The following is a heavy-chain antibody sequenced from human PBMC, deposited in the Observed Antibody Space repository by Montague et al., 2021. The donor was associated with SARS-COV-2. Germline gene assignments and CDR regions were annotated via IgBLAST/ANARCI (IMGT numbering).Heavy chain of an antibody. D-gene: IGHD6-19*01. V-gene: IGHV4-39*02. CDR1: GESIDRDTYY. J-gene: IGHJ4*02. Sequence: SETLSPTCIVSGESIDRDTYYWGWIRQSPGKGLEWIGSLSSSGSTYYNPSLRSRVTISMDTSKNHFSLKVNSVTATDTAVYFCARPGSVSGWFSFADWGQGTLVSVSS. CDR2: LSSSGST. CDR3: ARPGSVSGWFSFAD.